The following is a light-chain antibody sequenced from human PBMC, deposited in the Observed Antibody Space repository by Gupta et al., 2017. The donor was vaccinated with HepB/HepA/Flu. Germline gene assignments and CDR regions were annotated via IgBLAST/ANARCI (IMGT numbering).Light chain of an antibody. CDR1: HSLVQTNVHTY. CDR2: EVS. J-gene: IGKJ2*01. Sequence: DVVMTQSPLSLPVTLGQSASISCTSSHSLVQTNVHTYLDWFQQRPSHAPRRLIYEVSRRGSGVPYRFRGSGSGTDFTLKISRGEAEDVGVYYCRQDKHWPNTFGQGTKMEIE. CDR3: RQDKHWPNT. V-gene: IGKV2-30*02.